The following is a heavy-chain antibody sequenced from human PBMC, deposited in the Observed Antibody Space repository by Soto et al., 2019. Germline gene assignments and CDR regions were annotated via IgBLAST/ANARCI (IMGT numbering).Heavy chain of an antibody. CDR1: GGSISSSNW. V-gene: IGHV4-4*02. CDR3: ARVLLRGYEVGAPTQIDY. Sequence: QVQLQESGPGLVKPSGTLSLTCAVSGGSISSSNWWSWVRQPPGKGLEWIGEIYHSGSTNYNPSLKSRVTISVDMSKNQFSLKLSSVTAADTAVYYCARVLLRGYEVGAPTQIDYWGQGTLVTVSS. J-gene: IGHJ4*02. CDR2: IYHSGST. D-gene: IGHD1-26*01.